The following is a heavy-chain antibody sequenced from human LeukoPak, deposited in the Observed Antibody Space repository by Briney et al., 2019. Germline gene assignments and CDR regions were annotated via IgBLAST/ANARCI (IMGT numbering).Heavy chain of an antibody. Sequence: SETLSLTCTVSGGSISSGDYYWSWIRQPPGKGLEWIGYIYYSGSTYYNPSPKSRVTISVDTSKNQFSLKLSSVTAADTAVYYCARDFGDYYGSGANWGQGTLVTVSS. D-gene: IGHD3-10*01. CDR1: GGSISSGDYY. CDR3: ARDFGDYYGSGAN. V-gene: IGHV4-30-4*08. CDR2: IYYSGST. J-gene: IGHJ4*02.